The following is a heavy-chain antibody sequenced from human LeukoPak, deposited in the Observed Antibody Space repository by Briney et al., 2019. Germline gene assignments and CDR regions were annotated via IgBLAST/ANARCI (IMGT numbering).Heavy chain of an antibody. J-gene: IGHJ6*03. D-gene: IGHD2-15*01. CDR1: GFTFSDYY. Sequence: GGSLRLSRAASGFTFSDYYMSWIRQAPGKGLEGVSYISSSGSTIYYADSVKGRFTISRDNAKSSLYLQMNSLRAEDTAVYYCARDEKYCSGGSCLFYYYYYMDVWGKGTTVTVSS. CDR3: ARDEKYCSGGSCLFYYYYYMDV. CDR2: ISSSGSTI. V-gene: IGHV3-11*01.